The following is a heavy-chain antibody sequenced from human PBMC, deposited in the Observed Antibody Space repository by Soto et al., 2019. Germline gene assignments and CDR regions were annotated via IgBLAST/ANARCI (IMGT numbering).Heavy chain of an antibody. J-gene: IGHJ4*02. CDR2: INQDGSAK. CDR3: AGNER. V-gene: IGHV3-7*05. CDR1: GFGCSGCW. Sequence: EVQLVESGGGLVQPGGSLRLSCAVSGFGCSGCWMSWVRQTPGKGLEWVANINQDGSAKNYVDSVKGRFTISRDNAKNSLYLEMNSLRVEDTAVYYCAGNERWGQGTLVTVSS.